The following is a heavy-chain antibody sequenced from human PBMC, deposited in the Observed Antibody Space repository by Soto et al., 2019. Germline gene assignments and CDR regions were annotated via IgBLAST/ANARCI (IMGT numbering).Heavy chain of an antibody. J-gene: IGHJ6*02. Sequence: GGSLRLSCAASGFTFSTYAMTWVRQPPGRGLEWISPISGSGNTYYADSVKGRFTISRDNSKNTLYLQMNSLRAEDTAIYYCAKGRGESYYHPMDVWGQGTTVTVSS. CDR1: GFTFSTYA. D-gene: IGHD2-21*01. CDR2: ISGSGNT. V-gene: IGHV3-23*01. CDR3: AKGRGESYYHPMDV.